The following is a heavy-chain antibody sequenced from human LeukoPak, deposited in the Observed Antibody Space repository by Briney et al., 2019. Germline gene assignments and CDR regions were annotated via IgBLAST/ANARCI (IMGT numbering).Heavy chain of an antibody. CDR2: FDPEDGET. V-gene: IGHV1-24*01. CDR1: GYTLTELS. J-gene: IGHJ4*02. Sequence: ASVKVPCKVSGYTLTELSMHWVRQAPGKGLEWMGGFDPEDGETIYAQKFQGRVTMTEDTSTDTAYMELSSLRSEDTAVYYCATGVEGAGNSEDWGQGTLVTASS. D-gene: IGHD4-23*01. CDR3: ATGVEGAGNSED.